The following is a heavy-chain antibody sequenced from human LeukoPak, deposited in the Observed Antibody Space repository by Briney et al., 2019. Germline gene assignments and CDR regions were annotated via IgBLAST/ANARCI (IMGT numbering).Heavy chain of an antibody. CDR1: GFAFSTYE. V-gene: IGHV3-48*03. CDR2: ISTRATTI. Sequence: GGSLRLSCAASGFAFSTYEMNWVRQAPGKGLEWVSYISTRATTIYYADSVKGRFTISRDNAKNSLYLQMNSLRAEDTAVYYCARLTWLDFDYWGQGTLVTVSS. CDR3: ARLTWLDFDY. J-gene: IGHJ4*02. D-gene: IGHD6-19*01.